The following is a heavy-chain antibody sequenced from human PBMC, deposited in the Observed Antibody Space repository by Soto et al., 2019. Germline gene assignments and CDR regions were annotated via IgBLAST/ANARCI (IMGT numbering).Heavy chain of an antibody. CDR2: ISSSSSYI. CDR3: ARDRRAYGDYDYAFDI. J-gene: IGHJ3*02. CDR1: GFTFSSYS. Sequence: GGSLRLSCAASGFTFSSYSMNWVRQAPGKGLEWVSSISSSSSYIYYADSVKGRFTISRDNAKNSLYLQMNSLRAEDTAVYYCARDRRAYGDYDYAFDIWGQGTMVTVSS. V-gene: IGHV3-21*01. D-gene: IGHD4-17*01.